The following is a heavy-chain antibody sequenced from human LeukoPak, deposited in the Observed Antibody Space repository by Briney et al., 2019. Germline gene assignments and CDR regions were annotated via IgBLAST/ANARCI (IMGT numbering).Heavy chain of an antibody. D-gene: IGHD5-12*01. V-gene: IGHV4-61*01. CDR1: GDPISSYSDYSNYK. CDR2: IYYSGST. CDR3: AREYSGFDY. Sequence: SETLSLTCTVSGDPISSYSDYSNYKWTWIRQPPGKGLEWIGYIYYSGSTNYNPSLKSRVTISVDTSKIQFSLKLTSVTAADTAVYYCAREYSGFDYWGQGTLVTVSS. J-gene: IGHJ4*02.